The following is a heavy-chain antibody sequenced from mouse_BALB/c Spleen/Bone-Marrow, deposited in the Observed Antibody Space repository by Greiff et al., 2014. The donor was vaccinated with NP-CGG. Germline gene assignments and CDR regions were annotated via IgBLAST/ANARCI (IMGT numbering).Heavy chain of an antibody. CDR1: GFSLTSYG. Sequence: QVQLQQSGPGLVAPSQSLSISCTVSGFSLTSYGVHWVRQRPGKGLEWLGVIWPDRSTNNNSAIMPRQSIRKENSKSKAFLKKNSRQTDDAAMFYCCRITTATWAMDYWGQGTSVTVSS. J-gene: IGHJ4*01. V-gene: IGHV2-9*02. CDR2: IWPDRST. CDR3: CRITTATWAMDY. D-gene: IGHD1-2*01.